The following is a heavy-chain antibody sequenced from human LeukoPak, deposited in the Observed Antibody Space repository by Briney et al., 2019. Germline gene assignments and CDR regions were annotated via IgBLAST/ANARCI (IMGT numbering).Heavy chain of an antibody. V-gene: IGHV4-39*07. CDR3: TKSDGYGLIRI. CDR1: GDSITGYY. D-gene: IGHD3-10*01. CDR2: IYYTGNN. Sequence: SETLSLTCSVSGDSITGYYWGWIRQPPRKGLEWICNIYYTGNNYYNSPLKSRVTISLDTSKNQFSLKVISMTAADTAAYYCTKSDGYGLIRICGRGKMVNVSS. J-gene: IGHJ3*02.